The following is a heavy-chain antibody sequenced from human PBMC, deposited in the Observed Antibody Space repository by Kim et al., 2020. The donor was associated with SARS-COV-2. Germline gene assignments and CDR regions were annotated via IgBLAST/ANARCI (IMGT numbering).Heavy chain of an antibody. Sequence: GGSLRLSCTISGVNITSAGMNWVRQAPGKGLEWVGRIRGKSDAGATDYAAAVRGRFTISRDESKNTLYLQMNSLRSEDTAVYYCTTVTHWTTYSF. CDR3: TTVTHWTTYSF. V-gene: IGHV3-15*01. CDR1: GVNITSAG. D-gene: IGHD2-21*02. J-gene: IGHJ3*01. CDR2: IRGKSDAGAT.